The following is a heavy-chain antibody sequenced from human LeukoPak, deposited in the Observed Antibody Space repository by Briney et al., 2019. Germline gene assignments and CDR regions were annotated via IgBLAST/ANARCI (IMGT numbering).Heavy chain of an antibody. CDR2: IYHSGST. CDR3: ARHRNCGSDCYDAFDI. D-gene: IGHD2-21*02. CDR1: GGSISSGGYS. Sequence: SETLSLTCAVSGGSISSGGYSWSWIRQPPGKGLEWIGYIYHSGSTYYNPSLKSRVTISVDTSKNQFSLKLNSVTAADTAVYYCARHRNCGSDCYDAFDIWGQGTMVTVSS. J-gene: IGHJ3*02. V-gene: IGHV4-30-2*01.